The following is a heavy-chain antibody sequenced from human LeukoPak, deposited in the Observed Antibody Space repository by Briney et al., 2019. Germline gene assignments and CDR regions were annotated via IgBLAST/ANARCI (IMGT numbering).Heavy chain of an antibody. J-gene: IGHJ4*02. CDR1: GFTFSSYG. D-gene: IGHD6-13*01. CDR3: ARDRGGSSWYTN. CDR2: INLDGSQK. Sequence: GGSLRLSCAASGFTFSSYGMHWVRQAPGKGLEWVANINLDGSQKYYVDSLKGRFTISRDNAKNSLYLQMNSLRAEDTAVYYCARDRGGSSWYTNWGQGTLVTVSS. V-gene: IGHV3-7*01.